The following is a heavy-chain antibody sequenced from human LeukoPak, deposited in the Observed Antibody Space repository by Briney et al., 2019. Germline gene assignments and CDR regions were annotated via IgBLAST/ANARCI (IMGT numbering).Heavy chain of an antibody. J-gene: IGHJ4*02. CDR2: IYPGDSDT. Sequence: HGESLKISCKGSEYSFTSYWIGWVRQMPGKGLEWMGIIYPGDSDTRYSPSFQGQVTISADKSINTAYLQWSSLQASDTAMYYCARRYSTSSVDDYWGQGTLVTVSS. CDR3: ARRYSTSSVDDY. CDR1: EYSFTSYW. D-gene: IGHD6-6*01. V-gene: IGHV5-51*01.